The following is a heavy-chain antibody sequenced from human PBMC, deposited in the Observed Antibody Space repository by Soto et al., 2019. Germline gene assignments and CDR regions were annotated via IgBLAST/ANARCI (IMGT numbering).Heavy chain of an antibody. CDR2: ISGSGGST. D-gene: IGHD2-2*01. V-gene: IGHV3-23*01. CDR3: AKDPRVVPAAAPIDY. Sequence: EVQLLESGGGLVQPGGSLRLSCAASGFTFSSYAMSWVRQAPGKGLEWVSAISGSGGSTYYADSVKGRFTISRDNSKNTLYLQMNSLRAEDTAVYYYAKDPRVVPAAAPIDYWGQGTLVTVSS. J-gene: IGHJ4*02. CDR1: GFTFSSYA.